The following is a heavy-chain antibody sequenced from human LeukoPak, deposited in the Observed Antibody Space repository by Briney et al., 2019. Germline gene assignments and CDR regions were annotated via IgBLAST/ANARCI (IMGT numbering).Heavy chain of an antibody. Sequence: GESLKISCQGLGYSFSSYWNAWVRQRPGKGLEWMGIIYPGGSETRYDPSFQGQVTISADSSTSTAYLQWSSLRASDTVMYYCARASRDGYNQNFDHWGQGTLVTVSS. CDR2: IYPGGSET. V-gene: IGHV5-51*01. J-gene: IGHJ4*02. D-gene: IGHD5-24*01. CDR3: ARASRDGYNQNFDH. CDR1: GYSFSSYW.